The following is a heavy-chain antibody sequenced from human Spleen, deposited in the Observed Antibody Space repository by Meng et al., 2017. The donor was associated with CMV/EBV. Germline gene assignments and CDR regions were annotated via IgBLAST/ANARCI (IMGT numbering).Heavy chain of an antibody. J-gene: IGHJ4*02. Sequence: GGSLRLSCAASGFTFSSYSMNWVRQAPGKGLEWVSSISSSSSYIYYADSVKGRFTISRDNAKNTLYLQMNSLRAEDTAVYYCARGETCSGGSCYLYYFDYWGQGTLVTVSS. CDR3: ARGETCSGGSCYLYYFDY. CDR2: ISSSSSYI. CDR1: GFTFSSYS. V-gene: IGHV3-21*01. D-gene: IGHD2-15*01.